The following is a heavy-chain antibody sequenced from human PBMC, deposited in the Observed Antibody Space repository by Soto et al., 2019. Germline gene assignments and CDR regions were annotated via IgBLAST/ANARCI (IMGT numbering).Heavy chain of an antibody. CDR3: ARSTRRGTYYDFWSGYYGVDY. CDR2: INAGNGNT. J-gene: IGHJ4*01. V-gene: IGHV1-3*01. D-gene: IGHD3-3*01. Sequence: ASVNVSCKASGYTFTSYAMHWVRQAPGQRLELMGWINAGNGNTKYSQKFQGRVTITRXXXXXXAXMXLXXLXSGDTAVYYCARSTRRGTYYDFWSGYYGVDYWG. CDR1: GYTFTSYA.